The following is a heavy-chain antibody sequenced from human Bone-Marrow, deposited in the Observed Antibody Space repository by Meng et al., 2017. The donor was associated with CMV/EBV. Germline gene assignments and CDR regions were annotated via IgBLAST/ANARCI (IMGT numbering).Heavy chain of an antibody. Sequence: GGSLRLSCAASGFTFSKYWMTWVRQLPGKGLEWVANIRQDGSEEYYLDSVKGRFTISRDNAKNSLYLQMNSLRAEDTAVYYCARPQYSRSSGLDGMDVWGPGTTVTGSS. D-gene: IGHD6-6*01. CDR2: IRQDGSEE. V-gene: IGHV3-7*01. CDR3: ARPQYSRSSGLDGMDV. J-gene: IGHJ6*01. CDR1: GFTFSKYW.